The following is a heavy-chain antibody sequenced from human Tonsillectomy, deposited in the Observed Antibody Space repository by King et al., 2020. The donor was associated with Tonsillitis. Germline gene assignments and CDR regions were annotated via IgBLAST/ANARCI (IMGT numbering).Heavy chain of an antibody. D-gene: IGHD1-26*01. CDR2: INPNSGGT. CDR1: GYTFTGYY. CDR3: ARSMVYSGSYSVFDY. J-gene: IGHJ4*02. Sequence: VQLVESGAEVKKPGASVKVSCKASGYTFTGYYMHWVRQAPGQGLEWMGWINPNSGGTNYAQKFQGRVTMTRDTSISTAYMELRRLRSDDTAVYYCARSMVYSGSYSVFDYWGQGTLVTVSS. V-gene: IGHV1-2*02.